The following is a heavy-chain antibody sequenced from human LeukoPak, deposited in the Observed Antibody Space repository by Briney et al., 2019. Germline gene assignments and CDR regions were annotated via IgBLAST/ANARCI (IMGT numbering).Heavy chain of an antibody. CDR2: IYYSGST. CDR1: GGSISSSSYY. V-gene: IGHV4-39*07. J-gene: IGHJ6*02. CDR3: ARDRDTAMVSDYYYGMDV. Sequence: SETLSLTYTVSGGSISSSSYYWGWIRQPPGKGLEWIGSIYYSGSTYYNPSHKSRVTISVDTSKNQFSLKLSSVTAADTAVYYCARDRDTAMVSDYYYGMDVWGQGTTVTVSS. D-gene: IGHD5-18*01.